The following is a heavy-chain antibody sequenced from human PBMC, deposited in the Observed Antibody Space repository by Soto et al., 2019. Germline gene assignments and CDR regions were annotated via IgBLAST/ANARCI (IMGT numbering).Heavy chain of an antibody. J-gene: IGHJ4*02. V-gene: IGHV4-59*08. CDR1: GGSISNYY. CDR2: MYYSGRA. CDR3: ARRDVAGYFDY. D-gene: IGHD2-21*01. Sequence: QVQLQESGPGLVKPSETLSLTCTVSGGSISNYYWSWIRQPPGKGLEWIGYMYYSGRANYNPSLKSRVTISVDTSKSQISLKLSSVTAADTAVYYCARRDVAGYFDYWGQGTLVTVSS.